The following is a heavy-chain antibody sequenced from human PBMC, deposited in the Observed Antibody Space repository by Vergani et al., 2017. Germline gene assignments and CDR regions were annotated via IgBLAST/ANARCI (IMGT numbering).Heavy chain of an antibody. CDR3: ARVDYYYYMDV. J-gene: IGHJ6*03. V-gene: IGHV4-34*01. Sequence: QVQLQQWGAGLLKPSETLSLTCAVYGGSFSGYYWSWIRQPPGKGLEWIGENNHSGSTNYNPSLKSRVTISVDTSKNQFSLKLSSVTAADTAVYYCARVDYYYYMDVWGKGTTVTVSS. CDR2: NNHSGST. CDR1: GGSFSGYY.